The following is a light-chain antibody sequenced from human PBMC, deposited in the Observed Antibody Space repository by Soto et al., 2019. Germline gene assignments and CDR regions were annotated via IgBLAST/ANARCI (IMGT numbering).Light chain of an antibody. J-gene: IGLJ1*01. CDR1: SSDVGGYNY. Sequence: QSVLTQPPSASGSPGQSVTISCTGTSSDVGGYNYVSWYQQHPGKAPKLMIYEVSQRPSGVPDRFSGSKSGNPASLTVSGLQAEDEADYYCNSYAGSNNVFGTGTKVTVL. CDR3: NSYAGSNNV. V-gene: IGLV2-8*01. CDR2: EVS.